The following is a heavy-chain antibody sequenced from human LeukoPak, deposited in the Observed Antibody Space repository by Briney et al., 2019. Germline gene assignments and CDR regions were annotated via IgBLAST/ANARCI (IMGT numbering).Heavy chain of an antibody. J-gene: IGHJ4*02. D-gene: IGHD4-23*01. CDR2: IKSQGGGGTI. V-gene: IGHV3-15*01. Sequence: GGSLRLSCAASGFTFTNAWMSWVRQAPGKGLEWVGRIKSQGGGGTIDYAAPVKGRFTISRDDSKNTLYVQMNSLKIEDTAVYYCITTTFYYGGKGYWGQGTLVTVSS. CDR1: GFTFTNAW. CDR3: ITTTFYYGGKGY.